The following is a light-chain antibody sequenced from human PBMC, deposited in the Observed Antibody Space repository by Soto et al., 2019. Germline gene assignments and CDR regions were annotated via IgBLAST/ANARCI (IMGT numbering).Light chain of an antibody. V-gene: IGKV3-20*01. CDR2: GAS. CDR1: QSVSTRS. J-gene: IGKJ1*01. Sequence: EIVLTQSPGTLSLSPGERATLSCRASQSVSTRSLAWYQQKPGQAPRLLISGASSRAADIPDRFSGSGSGTDFTLTINRLEPEDFAVYYCQQYGSSPTTFGQVTKVEIK. CDR3: QQYGSSPTT.